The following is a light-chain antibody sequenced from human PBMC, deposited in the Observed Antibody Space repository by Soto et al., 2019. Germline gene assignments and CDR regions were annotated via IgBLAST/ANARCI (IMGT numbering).Light chain of an antibody. CDR1: QSLSDY. J-gene: IGKJ2*01. CDR3: QQSYSTPDT. CDR2: GAS. Sequence: DIQMTQSPSSLSADVGDRVTITCRASQSLSDYLNWYQQKPGKAPNLLIHGASTLQSGVPSRFSGGGSGTEFTLTISSLQPEDFATYYCQQSYSTPDTFGQGTKVDTK. V-gene: IGKV1-39*01.